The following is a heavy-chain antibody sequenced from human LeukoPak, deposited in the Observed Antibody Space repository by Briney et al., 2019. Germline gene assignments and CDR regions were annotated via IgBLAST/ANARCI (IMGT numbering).Heavy chain of an antibody. D-gene: IGHD2-8*01. J-gene: IGHJ4*02. V-gene: IGHV4-34*01. CDR3: ARMRCGHTDNICYNY. CDR1: GVSVSGYY. CDR2: IYHSGYT. Sequence: SETLSLTCAVHGVSVSGYYWSWIRQSPGKGLEWIGEIYHSGYTNYNPSLKRRVTISAATSENQLSLRLTSVTAADTAVYYCARMRCGHTDNICYNYWGQGTLVTVFS.